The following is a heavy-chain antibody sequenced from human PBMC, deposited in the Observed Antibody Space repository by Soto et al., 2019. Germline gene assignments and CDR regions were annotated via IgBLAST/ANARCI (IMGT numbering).Heavy chain of an antibody. J-gene: IGHJ4*02. V-gene: IGHV3-21*01. CDR3: ARDLDAYNPALGY. CDR2: ITSSSSYI. D-gene: IGHD3-3*01. CDR1: GFTFSAYD. Sequence: GGSLRLSCAASGFTFSAYDMNWVRQAPGKGLEWVSSITSSSSYINYAESVKGRFTISRDNARNSLFLDMSSLTAGDTAVYYCARDLDAYNPALGYWGQGTLVTVSS.